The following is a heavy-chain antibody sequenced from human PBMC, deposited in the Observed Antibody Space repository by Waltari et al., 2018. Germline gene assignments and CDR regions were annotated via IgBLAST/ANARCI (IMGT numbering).Heavy chain of an antibody. Sequence: EVQLVQSGAQVKKHGESLKLACKTSGYNFPTYWVPWVPQRPGKGLEWVGLIYPDDSETSYSPSFQGQVTISVDKSITTAYLQWTSLKASDTAVYYCVRRSHQTVYRDSGRDYDIEYWGQGTLVTVSS. V-gene: IGHV5-51*01. CDR2: IYPDDSET. CDR1: GYNFPTYW. CDR3: VRRSHQTVYRDSGRDYDIEY. J-gene: IGHJ4*02. D-gene: IGHD5-12*01.